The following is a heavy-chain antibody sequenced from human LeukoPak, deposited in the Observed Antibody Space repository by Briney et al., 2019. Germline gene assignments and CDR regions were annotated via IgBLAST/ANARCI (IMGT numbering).Heavy chain of an antibody. V-gene: IGHV3-23*01. J-gene: IGHJ6*02. Sequence: GGSLRLSCGGSGFSFGTFMNWVRQAPGKGLEWVSGISGSGGSRYFADSVKGRFVISRDNSKNTVYLQMNSLRAEGTALYYCAKSHNWNDVYYYYGMDVWGQGTTVTVSS. CDR3: AKSHNWNDVYYYYGMDV. CDR2: ISGSGGSR. D-gene: IGHD1-1*01. CDR1: GFSFGTF.